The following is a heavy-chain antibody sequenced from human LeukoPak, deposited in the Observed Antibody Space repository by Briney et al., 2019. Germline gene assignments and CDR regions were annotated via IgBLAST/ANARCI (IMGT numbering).Heavy chain of an antibody. Sequence: GGSLRLSCAASGFTFSSYAMSWVRQAPGKGLEWVSAISGSGGSTYYADSVKGRFTISRDNSKNTLYLQMNSLRAEDTAVYYCARAQKSSYYNDSSGYFFDYWGQGTLVTVSS. CDR1: GFTFSSYA. J-gene: IGHJ4*02. CDR2: ISGSGGST. V-gene: IGHV3-23*01. CDR3: ARAQKSSYYNDSSGYFFDY. D-gene: IGHD3-22*01.